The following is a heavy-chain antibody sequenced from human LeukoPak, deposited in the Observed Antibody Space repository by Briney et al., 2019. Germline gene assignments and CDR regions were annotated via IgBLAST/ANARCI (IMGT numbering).Heavy chain of an antibody. CDR3: ARDRNYGDLHWFDP. Sequence: SETLSLTCTDSGGSISSSSYYWGWIRQPPGKGLEWIGYIYYSGSTNYNPSLKSRLTISVDTSKNQFSLKLSSLTAADTAIYYCARDRNYGDLHWFDPWGQGTLVTVSS. J-gene: IGHJ5*02. V-gene: IGHV4-61*05. D-gene: IGHD2-21*02. CDR1: GGSISSSSYY. CDR2: IYYSGST.